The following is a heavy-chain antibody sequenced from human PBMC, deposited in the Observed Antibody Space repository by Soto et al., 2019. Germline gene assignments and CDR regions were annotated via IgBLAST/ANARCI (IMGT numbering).Heavy chain of an antibody. Sequence: SETLSVTCTVAGGSISSSSYYWGWINQPPGKGLEWIGSIYYSGSTYYNPSLKSRVTISVDTSKNQFSLKLSSVTAADTAVYYCARRESYDILTGYYYFDYWGQGTLVTVSS. CDR2: IYYSGST. J-gene: IGHJ4*02. CDR3: ARRESYDILTGYYYFDY. V-gene: IGHV4-39*01. CDR1: GGSISSSSYY. D-gene: IGHD3-9*01.